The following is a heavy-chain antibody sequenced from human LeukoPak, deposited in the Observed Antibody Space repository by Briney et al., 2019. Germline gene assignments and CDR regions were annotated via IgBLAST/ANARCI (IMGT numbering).Heavy chain of an antibody. D-gene: IGHD4-23*01. Sequence: ASVKVSCKASGYTFTGYYMHWVRQAPGQGLEWMGWINPNSGGTNYAQKFQGRVTMTRDTSISTAYMELSRLRSDDTAVYYCVRGPPSLPYGGNSGAFDIWGQGTMVTVSS. CDR2: INPNSGGT. V-gene: IGHV1-2*02. CDR1: GYTFTGYY. J-gene: IGHJ3*02. CDR3: VRGPPSLPYGGNSGAFDI.